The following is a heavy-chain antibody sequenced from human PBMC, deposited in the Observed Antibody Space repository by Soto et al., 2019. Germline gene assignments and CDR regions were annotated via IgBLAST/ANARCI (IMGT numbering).Heavy chain of an antibody. J-gene: IGHJ5*02. CDR2: ISGSDGST. V-gene: IGHV3-23*01. CDR1: GCNIISYA. Sequence: GVSMRLSCAASGCNIISYAMSWVSKDPGKGLEWVSAISGSDGSTYYADSVKGRFTISRDNSKNTLYLQMNSLRAEDTAVYYCAKEKISTSCCNWFDPWGQGTLVTVSS. D-gene: IGHD2-2*01. CDR3: AKEKISTSCCNWFDP.